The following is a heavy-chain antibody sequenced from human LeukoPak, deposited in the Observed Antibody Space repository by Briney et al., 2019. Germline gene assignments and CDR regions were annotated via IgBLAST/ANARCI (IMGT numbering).Heavy chain of an antibody. Sequence: KTSETLSLTCAVSGGSISSGGYSGSWIRQPPGEGLEWIGYIYHSGSTYYNPSLESRVTISVARSNNQSSQKLSSVTAADTAVNYCARMVYDSRGYSDYWGQGTLVTVSS. J-gene: IGHJ4*02. V-gene: IGHV4-30-2*02. CDR1: GGSISSGGYS. D-gene: IGHD3-22*01. CDR2: IYHSGST. CDR3: ARMVYDSRGYSDY.